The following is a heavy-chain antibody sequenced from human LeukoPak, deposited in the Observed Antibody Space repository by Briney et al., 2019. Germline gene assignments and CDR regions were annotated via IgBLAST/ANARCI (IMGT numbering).Heavy chain of an antibody. D-gene: IGHD2-8*01. CDR3: AREEIVLMVYAYDY. CDR1: GFTFSSYA. V-gene: IGHV3-23*01. Sequence: GGSLRLSCAVSGFTFSSYAMSWVRQAPGKGLEWVSAISGSGGATSYADSVKGRFTISRDNAKNSLYLQMNSLRAEDTAVYYCAREEIVLMVYAYDYWGQGTLVTVSS. J-gene: IGHJ4*02. CDR2: ISGSGGAT.